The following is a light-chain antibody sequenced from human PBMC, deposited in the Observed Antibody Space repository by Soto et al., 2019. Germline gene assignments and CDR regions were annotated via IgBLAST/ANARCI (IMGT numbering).Light chain of an antibody. J-gene: IGKJ4*01. Sequence: DIQMTQSPSTLSASVGDRVTITCRASQSISSWLAWYQQKPGKAPKLLIYKASSLEGGVPSRFSGSGSGTDFTLTISILQPDDCATYYCQQYHSYSLTFGGGTKVDIK. CDR1: QSISSW. V-gene: IGKV1-5*03. CDR2: KAS. CDR3: QQYHSYSLT.